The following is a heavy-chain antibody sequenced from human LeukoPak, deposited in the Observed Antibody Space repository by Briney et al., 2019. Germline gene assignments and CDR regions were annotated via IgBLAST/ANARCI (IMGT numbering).Heavy chain of an antibody. D-gene: IGHD6-19*01. CDR3: ARLAAVPG. V-gene: IGHV1-2*02. Sequence: ASVKVSCKASGYTFTDYYLHWVRQAPGQGLEWMGWIHPNSGGTNYAQKFQGRVAMTRDTSISTAYMELSSLRFDDTAVYYCARLAAVPGWGQGTLVTVSS. CDR2: IHPNSGGT. J-gene: IGHJ1*01. CDR1: GYTFTDYY.